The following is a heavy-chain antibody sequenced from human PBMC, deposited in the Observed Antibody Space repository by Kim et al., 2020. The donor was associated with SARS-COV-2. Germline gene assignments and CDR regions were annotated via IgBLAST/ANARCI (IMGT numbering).Heavy chain of an antibody. Sequence: GGSLRLSCAASGFTFSSYEMNWVRQAPGKGLEWVSYISSSGSTIYYADSVKGRFTISRDNAKNSLYLQMNSLRAEDTAVYYCARGNPREGEQPMIPPFQHWGQGTLVTVSS. CDR3: ARGNPREGEQPMIPPFQH. V-gene: IGHV3-48*03. D-gene: IGHD6-13*01. CDR2: ISSSGSTI. CDR1: GFTFSSYE. J-gene: IGHJ1*01.